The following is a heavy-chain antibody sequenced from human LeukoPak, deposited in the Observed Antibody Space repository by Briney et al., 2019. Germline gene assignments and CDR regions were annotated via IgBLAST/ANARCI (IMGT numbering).Heavy chain of an antibody. D-gene: IGHD5-12*01. CDR1: GFTFSGYG. CDR3: AKDQGPHSGYDFQYYYYFGMDV. V-gene: IGHV3-30*18. CDR2: ISYDGSNK. J-gene: IGHJ6*02. Sequence: SCEASGFTFSGYGMHWVRQAPGKGLEWVAVISYDGSNKYYADSVKGRFTISRDNSKNTLYLQMNSLRAEDTAVYYCAKDQGPHSGYDFQYYYYFGMDVWGQRTTVTVSS.